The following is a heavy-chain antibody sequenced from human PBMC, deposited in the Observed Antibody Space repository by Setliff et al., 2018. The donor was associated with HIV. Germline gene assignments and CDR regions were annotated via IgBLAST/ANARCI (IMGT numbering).Heavy chain of an antibody. CDR1: GYTFTSYD. J-gene: IGHJ6*03. Sequence: ASVKVSCKASGYTFTSYDINWVRQATRQGLEWMGWMNPNSGNTGYAQKFQGRVTMTRNTSISTAYMELSSLRSEDTAVYYCARGAWYTSGWYSSRYMDVWGKGTTVTVSS. CDR3: ARGAWYTSGWYSSRYMDV. V-gene: IGHV1-8*02. D-gene: IGHD6-19*01. CDR2: MNPNSGNT.